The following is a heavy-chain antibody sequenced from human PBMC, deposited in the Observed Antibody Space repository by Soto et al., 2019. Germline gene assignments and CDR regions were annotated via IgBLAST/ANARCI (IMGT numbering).Heavy chain of an antibody. CDR1: GDTFTSYY. V-gene: IGHV1-46*01. J-gene: IGHJ5*02. Sequence: SVKVSCKAPGDTFTSYYLKCVRQAPVQGLEWMGVINPHGGSTKYAQKFQGRITMTRDTSRSTVYMELSSLRSDDTAIYYCARSSGGNFGIIIEGSNWFDPWGQGTLVNVSA. D-gene: IGHD3-3*01. CDR2: INPHGGST. CDR3: ARSSGGNFGIIIEGSNWFDP.